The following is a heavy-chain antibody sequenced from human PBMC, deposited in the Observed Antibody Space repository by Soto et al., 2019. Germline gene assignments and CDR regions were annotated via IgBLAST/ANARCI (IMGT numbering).Heavy chain of an antibody. CDR2: IYYSGTT. V-gene: IGHV4-30-4*01. Sequence: SETLSLTCNVSGGSISRGDYYWSWVRRPPGKGLEWIGHIYYSGTTYYNPSLKSRITISVDTSKSQFSLNLRSVTAADTATYFCDSRIYHYVWGSYFDSWGQGTLVTVYS. D-gene: IGHD3-16*01. CDR1: GGSISRGDYY. J-gene: IGHJ4*02. CDR3: DSRIYHYVWGSYFDS.